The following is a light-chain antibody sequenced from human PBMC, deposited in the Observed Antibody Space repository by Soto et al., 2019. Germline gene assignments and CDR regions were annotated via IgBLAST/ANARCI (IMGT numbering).Light chain of an antibody. V-gene: IGLV2-11*01. CDR3: CSYAGNYTCGRV. CDR1: SSDVGGYNY. J-gene: IGLJ2*01. Sequence: QSALTQPRSVSGSPGQTVTISCTGTSSDVGGYNYVSWYQQHPGKAPTLMIYDVSKRPSGVPDRFSGCKTGNTSSPATSGLPAENADDDYCCSYAGNYTCGRVFGGGTKLTVL. CDR2: DVS.